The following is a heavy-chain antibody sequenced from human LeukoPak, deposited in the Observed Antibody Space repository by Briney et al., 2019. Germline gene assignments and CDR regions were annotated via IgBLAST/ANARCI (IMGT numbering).Heavy chain of an antibody. Sequence: GGSLRLSCAASGFTVISNCMTWVRQAPGKGLEWVSLISSGGSTYYADSVKGRFTISRDNSKNTLYLQMNSLRAEDTAVYYCARVYSGYFDYWGQGTLVTVSS. CDR1: GFTVISNC. CDR2: ISSGGST. CDR3: ARVYSGYFDY. D-gene: IGHD2-21*01. V-gene: IGHV3-53*01. J-gene: IGHJ4*02.